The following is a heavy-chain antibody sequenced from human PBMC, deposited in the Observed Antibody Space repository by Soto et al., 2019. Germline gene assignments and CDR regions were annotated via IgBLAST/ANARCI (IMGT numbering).Heavy chain of an antibody. Sequence: SETLSLTCAVSGYSISSGHYWAWIRQPPGKGLEWIGSFYYTGSSYYNPSLKSRVSISVDTSKNQISLKLRFVTAADTAVYFCERVGQSDYSNFEYWGQGRLVTVSS. CDR3: ERVGQSDYSNFEY. CDR2: FYYTGSS. V-gene: IGHV4-38-2*01. D-gene: IGHD4-4*01. J-gene: IGHJ4*02. CDR1: GYSISSGHY.